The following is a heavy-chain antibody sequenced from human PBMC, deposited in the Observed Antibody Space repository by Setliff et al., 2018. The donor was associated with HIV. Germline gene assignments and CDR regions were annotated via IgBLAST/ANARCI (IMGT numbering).Heavy chain of an antibody. J-gene: IGHJ4*02. V-gene: IGHV5-51*01. CDR2: IYPDESDS. CDR1: GYSFPTYW. CDR3: ARGGDYDSSGYYVT. D-gene: IGHD3-22*01. Sequence: PGESLKISCKGSGYSFPTYWIAWVRQMPGKGLEWMGVIYPDESDSRYSPSFRGQVTISADKSINTAYLHLSSLRAEDTAVYFCARGGDYDSSGYYVTWGQGSLVTVSS.